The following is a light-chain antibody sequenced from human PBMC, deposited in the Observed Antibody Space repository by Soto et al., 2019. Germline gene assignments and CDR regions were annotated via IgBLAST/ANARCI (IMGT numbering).Light chain of an antibody. Sequence: EVMLTQSPATLSFSLGERSTLSSRASQSISDYLAWYQQKPGQAPRLLIYEASKRATGIPARFSGSGSGTDFTLTISSLGPEDFAVYYCQQCGNWPLTFGGGTKVDIK. J-gene: IGKJ4*01. V-gene: IGKV3-11*01. CDR3: QQCGNWPLT. CDR1: QSISDY. CDR2: EAS.